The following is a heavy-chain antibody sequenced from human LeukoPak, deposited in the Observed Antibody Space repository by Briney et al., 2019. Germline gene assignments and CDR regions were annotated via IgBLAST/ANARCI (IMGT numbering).Heavy chain of an antibody. CDR3: ARSRHKVNYYYGMDV. CDR1: GFTFSSYS. V-gene: IGHV3-21*01. J-gene: IGHJ6*02. CDR2: ISSSSSYI. D-gene: IGHD6-6*01. Sequence: GGSLRLSCAASGFTFSSYSMNWVRQAPGKGLEWVSSISSSSSYIYYADSVKGRFTISRDNSKNTLYLQMNSLRAEDTAVYYCARSRHKVNYYYGMDVWGQGTTVTVSS.